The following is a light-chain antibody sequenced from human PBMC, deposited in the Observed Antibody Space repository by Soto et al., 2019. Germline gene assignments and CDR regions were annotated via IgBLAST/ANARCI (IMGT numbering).Light chain of an antibody. CDR3: QSYDSRLSGAV. Sequence: QSVLTQPPSVSGAPGQRVTISCTGSSSNIGAGYDEHWYQQLPGTAPKLLIYGNSNRPSGVPDRFSGSKSGTSASLAITGLQAEDEADYYCQSYDSRLSGAVFGGGTQLTVL. CDR1: SSNIGAGYD. J-gene: IGLJ7*01. CDR2: GNS. V-gene: IGLV1-40*01.